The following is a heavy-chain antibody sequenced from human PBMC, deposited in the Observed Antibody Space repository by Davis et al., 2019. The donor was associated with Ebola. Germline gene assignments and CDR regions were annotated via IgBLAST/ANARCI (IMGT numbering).Heavy chain of an antibody. J-gene: IGHJ6*02. V-gene: IGHV1-3*01. D-gene: IGHD1-26*01. CDR3: ARVREGINNYGMDV. CDR1: GYTFTGYY. Sequence: ASVKVSCKASGYTFTGYYMHWVRQAPGQRLEWMGWINAGNGNTKYSQKFQGRVTITRDTSASTAYMELSSLRSEDTAVYYCARVREGINNYGMDVWGQGTTVTVSS. CDR2: INAGNGNT.